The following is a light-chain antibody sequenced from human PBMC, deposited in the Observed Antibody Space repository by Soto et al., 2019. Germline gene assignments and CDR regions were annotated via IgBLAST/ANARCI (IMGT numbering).Light chain of an antibody. CDR2: GNS. Sequence: QSVLTQPPSVSGAPGQRVTISCTGRSSNIGAGYGVHWYQQLPGTAPKLLIYGNSNRPSGVPDRFSGSKSGTSASLAITGLQAEDEADYYCQSYDSSLSGGLFGGGTKLTVL. J-gene: IGLJ3*02. CDR1: SSNIGAGYG. CDR3: QSYDSSLSGGL. V-gene: IGLV1-40*01.